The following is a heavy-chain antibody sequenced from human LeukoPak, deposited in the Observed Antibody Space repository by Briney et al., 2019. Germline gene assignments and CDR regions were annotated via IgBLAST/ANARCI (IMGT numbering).Heavy chain of an antibody. CDR2: IYTSGNT. D-gene: IGHD3-3*01. V-gene: IGHV4-4*07. Sequence: PSETLSLTCTVSGGSISSYYWSWIRQPAGKGLEWIGRIYTSGNTNYNLSLKSRVTISLDTSKNQFSLKLSSVTAADTAVYYCARVLASDNDFWSGSQFWFDPWGQGILVTVSS. CDR1: GGSISSYY. J-gene: IGHJ5*02. CDR3: ARVLASDNDFWSGSQFWFDP.